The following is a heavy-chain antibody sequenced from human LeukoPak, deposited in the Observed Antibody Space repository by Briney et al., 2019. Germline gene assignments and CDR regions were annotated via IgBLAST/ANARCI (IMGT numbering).Heavy chain of an antibody. Sequence: ASVKVSCKTSGYTFTGYYMHWVRQAPGQGLEWMGWMNPNSGGSNYAQRFQGRVTMTRDTSIGTAYMELSSLRSADTAVYYCATRVVAGIPYYFDHWGQGTLVTVSS. CDR2: MNPNSGGS. CDR3: ATRVVAGIPYYFDH. V-gene: IGHV1-2*02. J-gene: IGHJ4*02. D-gene: IGHD6-19*01. CDR1: GYTFTGYY.